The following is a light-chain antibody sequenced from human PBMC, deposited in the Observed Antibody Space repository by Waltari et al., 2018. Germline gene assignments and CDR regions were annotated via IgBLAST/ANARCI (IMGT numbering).Light chain of an antibody. V-gene: IGKV3-15*01. CDR1: QSVNNF. CDR3: QHYNNWPPMYT. J-gene: IGKJ2*01. CDR2: GAS. Sequence: EIVMTQSPATLSVSPGERATLSCRARQSVNNFLAWYQKKPGQAPRLLIYGASTRATGIPARFSGSGSGTVFTLTISSLHSEDFAVYYCQHYNNWPPMYTFGQGTKLEIK.